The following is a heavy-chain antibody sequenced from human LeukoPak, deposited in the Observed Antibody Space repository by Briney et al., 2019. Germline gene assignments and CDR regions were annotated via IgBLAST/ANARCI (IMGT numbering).Heavy chain of an antibody. J-gene: IGHJ5*02. D-gene: IGHD3-9*01. CDR2: IGFGDDSA. CDR1: GFTFSNAY. Sequence: GGSLRLSCAASGFTFSNAYMNWVRQAPGKGLEWVSTIGFGDDSAYYADSVKGRFTISRDNSKNTLYPQMNYLRAEDTAVYYCAKDPTSVGGRHDWLLDSWGQGTLVTVSS. V-gene: IGHV3-23*01. CDR3: AKDPTSVGGRHDWLLDS.